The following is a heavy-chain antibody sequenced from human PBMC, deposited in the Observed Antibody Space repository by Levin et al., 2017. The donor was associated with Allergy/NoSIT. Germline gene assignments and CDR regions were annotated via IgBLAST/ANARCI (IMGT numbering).Heavy chain of an antibody. D-gene: IGHD3-16*02. J-gene: IGHJ4*02. Sequence: SQTLSLTCTVSGGSISSSSYYWGWIRQPPGKGLEWIGSIYYSGSTYYNPSLKSRVTISVDTSKNQFSLKLSSVTAADTAVYYCARHQDRYDYIWGSYLPFDYWGQGTLVTVSS. CDR1: GGSISSSSYY. CDR3: ARHQDRYDYIWGSYLPFDY. V-gene: IGHV4-39*01. CDR2: IYYSGST.